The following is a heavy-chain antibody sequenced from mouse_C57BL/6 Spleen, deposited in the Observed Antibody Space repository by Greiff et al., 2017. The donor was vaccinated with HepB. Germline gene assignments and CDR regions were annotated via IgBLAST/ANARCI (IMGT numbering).Heavy chain of an antibody. CDR2: INPNNGGT. Sequence: EVQLQQSGPELVKPGASVKISCKASGYTFTDYYMNWVKQSHGKSLEWIGDINPNNGGTSYNQKFKGKATLTVDKSSSTAYMELRSLTSEDSAVYYCARRGDYGTLYYYAMDYWGQGTSVTVSS. V-gene: IGHV1-26*01. CDR1: GYTFTDYY. D-gene: IGHD2-1*01. J-gene: IGHJ4*01. CDR3: ARRGDYGTLYYYAMDY.